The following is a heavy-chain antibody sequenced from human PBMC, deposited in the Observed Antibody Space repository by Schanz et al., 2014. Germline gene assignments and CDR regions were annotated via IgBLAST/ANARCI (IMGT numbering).Heavy chain of an antibody. D-gene: IGHD1-26*01. Sequence: QVQLQESGPGLVKPSETLSLTCTVSGGSISTYYWSWIRQPAGKGLEWIGRIYTSGSTNYNPSLRNHVTMSVDPSKNHFTLRLTSVTAAATAVYYCARYTGAYFDYWGQGTLVTVSS. CDR2: IYTSGST. V-gene: IGHV4-4*07. CDR1: GGSISTYY. J-gene: IGHJ4*02. CDR3: ARYTGAYFDY.